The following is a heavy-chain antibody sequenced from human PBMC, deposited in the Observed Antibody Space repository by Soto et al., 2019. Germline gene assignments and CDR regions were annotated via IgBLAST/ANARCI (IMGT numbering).Heavy chain of an antibody. CDR1: GFTFSKYA. CDR2: ISYEGSDK. Sequence: FLRLSCAAPGFTFSKYALHWVRQAPGKGLEGLACISYEGSDKYNANSVKGRFTISRDNSKNTLYLQMNSLRAEDTAVYYCARDTGPNGYNYYFGMDVWGQGTTVTVSS. V-gene: IGHV3-30-3*01. D-gene: IGHD2-8*01. CDR3: ARDTGPNGYNYYFGMDV. J-gene: IGHJ6*02.